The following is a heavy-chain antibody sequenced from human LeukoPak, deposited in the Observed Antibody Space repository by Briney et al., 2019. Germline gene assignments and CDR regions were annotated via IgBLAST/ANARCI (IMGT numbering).Heavy chain of an antibody. J-gene: IGHJ4*02. V-gene: IGHV1-46*01. CDR3: ARGLYYYDSSGYYRNFDY. D-gene: IGHD3-22*01. CDR1: GYTFTSYY. CDR2: INPSGGST. Sequence: ASVKGSCKASGYTFTSYYMHWVRQAPGQGLEWMGIINPSGGSTSYAQKFQGRVTMTRDTSISTAYMELSSLRSEDTAVYYCARGLYYYDSSGYYRNFDYWGQGTLVTVSS.